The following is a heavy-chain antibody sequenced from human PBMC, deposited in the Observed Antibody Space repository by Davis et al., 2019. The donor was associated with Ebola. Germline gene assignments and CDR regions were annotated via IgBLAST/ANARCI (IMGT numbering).Heavy chain of an antibody. CDR3: ARGGVRATGSDY. CDR2: INPHNNNT. J-gene: IGHJ4*02. Sequence: ASVKVSCKASGYTFTSFGITWVRQAPGQGLEWMGWINPHNNNTNYGQNVQGRVTMTTDTSTSTAYMEVGSLRSDDTAVYYCARGGVRATGSDYWGQGTLVTVSS. CDR1: GYTFTSFG. D-gene: IGHD3-10*01. V-gene: IGHV1-18*04.